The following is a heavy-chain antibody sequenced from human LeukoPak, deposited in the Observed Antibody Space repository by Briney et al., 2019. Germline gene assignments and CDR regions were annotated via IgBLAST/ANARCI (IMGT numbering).Heavy chain of an antibody. D-gene: IGHD4-17*01. CDR3: ARDRSTVTPPYYYGMDV. V-gene: IGHV3-21*01. CDR2: ISSSSSYI. Sequence: PGGSLRLSCAASGFTFSSYSMNWVRQAPGKGLEWVSSISSSSSYIYYADSVKGRFTISRDNAKNSLYLQINSLRAEDTAVYYCARDRSTVTPPYYYGMDVWGQGTTVTVSS. CDR1: GFTFSSYS. J-gene: IGHJ6*02.